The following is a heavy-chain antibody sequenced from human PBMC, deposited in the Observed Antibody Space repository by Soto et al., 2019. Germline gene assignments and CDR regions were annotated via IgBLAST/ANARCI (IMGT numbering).Heavy chain of an antibody. V-gene: IGHV4-31*01. D-gene: IGHD6-6*01. CDR1: GGSISSGGYY. Sequence: QVQLQESGPGLVKPSQTLSLTCTVSGGSISSGGYYWTWIRQHPGKGLEWIGYNYSSGITYYNPSLKSPVNISLDTSKNQLSLKLSSVTAADTAVYYCARGSSIAGLYYGMDVWGQGTTVTVSS. J-gene: IGHJ6*02. CDR3: ARGSSIAGLYYGMDV. CDR2: NYSSGIT.